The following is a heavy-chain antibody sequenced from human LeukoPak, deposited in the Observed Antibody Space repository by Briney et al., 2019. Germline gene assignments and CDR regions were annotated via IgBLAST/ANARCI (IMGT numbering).Heavy chain of an antibody. Sequence: GGSLRLSCAASGFTFDDYGMSWVRQAPGKGLEWVSGINWNGGSTGYADSVKGRFTISRDNAKNSLYLQMNSLRAEDTALYYCARVSGLAAAGTVVFWGQGTPVTVSS. D-gene: IGHD6-13*01. J-gene: IGHJ4*02. CDR2: INWNGGST. CDR1: GFTFDDYG. CDR3: ARVSGLAAAGTVVF. V-gene: IGHV3-20*04.